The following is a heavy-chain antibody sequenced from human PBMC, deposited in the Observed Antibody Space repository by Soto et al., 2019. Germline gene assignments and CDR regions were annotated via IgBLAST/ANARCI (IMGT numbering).Heavy chain of an antibody. D-gene: IGHD3-10*01. CDR3: AREVQVHTPAFVY. V-gene: IGHV1-69*19. CDR1: GGTFNTYA. CDR2: ISPMFGAA. J-gene: IGHJ4*02. Sequence: QVQLVQSGAEMKKPGSSVKVSCQSSGGTFNTYAMNWVRQAPGQGPEWMGDISPMFGAANYAPKFQGRVTITADESTGTSYMRLSSLTSEGSALYFCAREVQVHTPAFVYWGQGTLVTVSS.